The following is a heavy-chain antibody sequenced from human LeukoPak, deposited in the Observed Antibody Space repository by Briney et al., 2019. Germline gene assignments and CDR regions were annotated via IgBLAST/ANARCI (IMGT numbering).Heavy chain of an antibody. CDR3: ARASGGYCSSTSCHIYYYYYMDV. D-gene: IGHD2-2*02. Sequence: SETLSLTCTVSGGSISSYYWSWIRQPAGKGLEWIGRIYTSGSTNYNPSLKSRVTISVDTSKNQFSLKLSSVTAADTAVYYCARASGGYCSSTSCHIYYYYYMDVWGKGTTVTVSS. CDR1: GGSISSYY. V-gene: IGHV4-4*07. CDR2: IYTSGST. J-gene: IGHJ6*03.